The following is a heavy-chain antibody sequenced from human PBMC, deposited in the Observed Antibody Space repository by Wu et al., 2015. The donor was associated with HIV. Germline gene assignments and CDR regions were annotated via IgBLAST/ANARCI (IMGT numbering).Heavy chain of an antibody. CDR2: IIPIFGTT. J-gene: IGHJ4*02. D-gene: IGHD1-1*01. Sequence: QVQLVQSGAEVKKPGSSVKVSCKASGATFNSYALSWVRQAPGQGLEWMGGIIPIFGTTDYAQKFRGRVSITTDESTSTAYMELSSLRFEDTAVYYCARGVVRSREFDTWGQGTLVTVSS. CDR1: GATFNSYA. V-gene: IGHV1-69*05. CDR3: ARGVVRSREFDT.